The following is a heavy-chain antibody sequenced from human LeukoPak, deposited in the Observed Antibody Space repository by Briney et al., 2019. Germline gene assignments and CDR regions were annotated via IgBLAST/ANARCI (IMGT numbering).Heavy chain of an antibody. J-gene: IGHJ4*02. D-gene: IGHD6-13*01. CDR2: IYHSGST. CDR1: GYSISSGYY. V-gene: IGHV4-38-2*02. CDR3: ARVRYSSSWYYFDY. Sequence: PSETLSLTCTVSGYSISSGYYWGWIRQPPGKGLEWIGSIYHSGSTYYNPSLKSRVTISVDTSKNQFSLKLSSVTAADTAVYYCARVRYSSSWYYFDYWGQGTLVTVFS.